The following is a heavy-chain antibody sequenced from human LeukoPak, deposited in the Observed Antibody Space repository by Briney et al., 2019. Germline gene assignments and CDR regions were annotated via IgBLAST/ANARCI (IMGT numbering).Heavy chain of an antibody. V-gene: IGHV4-34*01. CDR1: GGSFSGYY. CDR3: ARGLWFGEPPLYYYYGMDV. J-gene: IGHJ6*02. Sequence: SETLSLTCAVYGGSFSGYYWSWIRQPPGRGLEWIGEINHSGSTNYNPSLKSRVTISVDTSKNQFSLKLSSVTAADTAVYYCARGLWFGEPPLYYYYGMDVWGQGTTVTVSS. D-gene: IGHD3-10*01. CDR2: INHSGST.